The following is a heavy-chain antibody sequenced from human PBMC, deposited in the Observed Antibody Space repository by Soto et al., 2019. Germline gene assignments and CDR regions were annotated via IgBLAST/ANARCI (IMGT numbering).Heavy chain of an antibody. CDR1: GGTFSSYA. J-gene: IGHJ4*02. CDR3: ARDSIGAYYYDWGPGYRFDY. Sequence: QVQLVQSGAEVKKPGSSVKVSCKASGGTFSSYAISWVRQAPGQGLEWMGGIIPIFGTANYAQKFQGRVTITADESTSTAYMELSSLRSEDTAVYYCARDSIGAYYYDWGPGYRFDYWGQGTLVTVSS. D-gene: IGHD3-22*01. CDR2: IIPIFGTA. V-gene: IGHV1-69*12.